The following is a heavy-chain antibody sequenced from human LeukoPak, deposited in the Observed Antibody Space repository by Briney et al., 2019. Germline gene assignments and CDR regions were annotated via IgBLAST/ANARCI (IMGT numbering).Heavy chain of an antibody. Sequence: PSETLSLTCAVYGGSFSGYYWSWIRQPPGKGLEWIGEINHSGSTNYNPSLKSRVTILVDTSKNQFSLKLSSVTAADTAVYYCARRGYCSGGSCREQINRPFNAFDIWGQGTMVTVSS. CDR1: GGSFSGYY. CDR2: INHSGST. D-gene: IGHD2-15*01. V-gene: IGHV4-34*01. CDR3: ARRGYCSGGSCREQINRPFNAFDI. J-gene: IGHJ3*02.